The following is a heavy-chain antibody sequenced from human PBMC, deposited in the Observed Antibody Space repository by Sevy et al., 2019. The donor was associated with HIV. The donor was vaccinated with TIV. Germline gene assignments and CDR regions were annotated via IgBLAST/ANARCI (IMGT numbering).Heavy chain of an antibody. D-gene: IGHD3-22*01. J-gene: IGHJ4*02. CDR3: AREIYFYENSGFYYFDS. V-gene: IGHV4-61*01. Sequence: SETLSLTCNVSVASVSSGKYYWTWIRQPPGKDLKWIGHVSYSGRTNYNPSLKSRVTISEDTSKNQFSLSLNSVTAADTATYYCAREIYFYENSGFYYFDSWGLGILVTVSS. CDR2: VSYSGRT. CDR1: VASVSSGKYY.